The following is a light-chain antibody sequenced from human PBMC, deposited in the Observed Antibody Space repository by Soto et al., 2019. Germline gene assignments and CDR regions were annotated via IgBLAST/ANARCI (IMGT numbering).Light chain of an antibody. CDR3: QVWDTPSHHWV. CDR2: DDS. CDR1: NIATKS. J-gene: IGLJ3*02. Sequence: SYELTQPPSLSVAPGQTATITCGGANIATKSVHWYQQRPGQAPVLVVYDDSDRPSGIPDRFSGSNSENTATLTISRVEAGDEADFYCQVWDTPSHHWVFGGGTKLTVL. V-gene: IGLV3-21*02.